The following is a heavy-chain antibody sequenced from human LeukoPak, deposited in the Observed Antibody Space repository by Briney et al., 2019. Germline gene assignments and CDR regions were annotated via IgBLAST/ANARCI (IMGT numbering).Heavy chain of an antibody. CDR3: ARVMYYYGSGSFYFDY. Sequence: GGSLRLSCAASGFTFSSYWMSWVRQAPGKGLEWVANIKQDGSEKYYVDSVKGRFTISRDNAKNSLYLQMNSLRAEDTAVYYCARVMYYYGSGSFYFDYWGQGTLVTVSS. J-gene: IGHJ4*02. D-gene: IGHD3-10*01. CDR2: IKQDGSEK. V-gene: IGHV3-7*01. CDR1: GFTFSSYW.